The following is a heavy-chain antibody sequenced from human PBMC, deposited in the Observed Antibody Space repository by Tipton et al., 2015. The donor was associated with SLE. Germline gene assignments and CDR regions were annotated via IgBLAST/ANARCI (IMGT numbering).Heavy chain of an antibody. CDR1: RYSISSGYY. V-gene: IGHV4-38-2*02. D-gene: IGHD5-24*01. Sequence: LRLSCIVSRYSISSGYYWGWMRQAPGKELEWIGSFYHSANTYYNPSLTSRVTISADTSKNQFSLRLTPVTAADTALYYCGRARVGMGYVFDIWGQGTMVTVSS. J-gene: IGHJ3*02. CDR3: GRARVGMGYVFDI. CDR2: FYHSANT.